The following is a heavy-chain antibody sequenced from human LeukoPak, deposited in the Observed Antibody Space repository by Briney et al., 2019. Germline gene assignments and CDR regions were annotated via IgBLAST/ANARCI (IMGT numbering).Heavy chain of an antibody. V-gene: IGHV1-69*04. J-gene: IGHJ3*02. CDR2: VIPIIGIA. CDR1: ACTFSIYA. CDR3: ASPITGDAFDI. Sequence: SVNVSFKASACTFSIYANCWVRQAPGPGLGWVGRVIPIIGIANYAQKFQGRVTITADKSTSTAYMELSSLRSEDTAVYYCASPITGDAFDIWGQGTMVTVSS.